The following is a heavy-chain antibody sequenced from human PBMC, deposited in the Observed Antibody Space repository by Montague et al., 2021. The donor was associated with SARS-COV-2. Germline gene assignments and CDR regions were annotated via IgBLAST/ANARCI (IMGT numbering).Heavy chain of an antibody. D-gene: IGHD2/OR15-2a*01. V-gene: IGHV4-59*01. CDR1: GGSISSYY. Sequence: SETLSLTCTVSGGSISSYYWSWIRQPPGKGLEWIGYIYYSRSTNYNPSLKSRVTISVDTSKNQFSLRLSSVTAADTAVYYCARDLPPSRPRNPVWGQGTLVTVSS. J-gene: IGHJ4*02. CDR3: ARDLPPSRPRNPV. CDR2: IYYSRST.